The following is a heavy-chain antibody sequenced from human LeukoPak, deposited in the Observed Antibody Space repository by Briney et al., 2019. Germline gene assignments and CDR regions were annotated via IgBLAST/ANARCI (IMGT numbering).Heavy chain of an antibody. V-gene: IGHV1-69*06. D-gene: IGHD6-6*01. CDR3: ANANGSSSYYYYYYMDV. Sequence: SVKVSCKASGGTFIIYAISWVRQAPGQGLEWMGRIIPIFGTANYAQKFQGRVTITADKSTSTAYMELSSLRSEDTAVYYCANANGSSSYYYYYYMDVWGKGTTVTVSS. J-gene: IGHJ6*03. CDR2: IIPIFGTA. CDR1: GGTFIIYA.